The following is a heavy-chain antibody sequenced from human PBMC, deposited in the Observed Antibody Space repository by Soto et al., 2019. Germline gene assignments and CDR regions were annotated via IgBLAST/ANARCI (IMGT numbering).Heavy chain of an antibody. CDR3: ARGDTPMITGMDSFDI. J-gene: IGHJ3*02. V-gene: IGHV3-7*01. CDR1: GFTFSRYW. CDR2: IKQGGTEK. D-gene: IGHD5-18*01. Sequence: GGSLRLSCAASGFTFSRYWMNWVRQAPGKGLEWVANIKQGGTEKNYVDSVKGRFTISRDNARNSLYLQMDSLRAEDTAVYFCARGDTPMITGMDSFDIWGQGTMVTVSS.